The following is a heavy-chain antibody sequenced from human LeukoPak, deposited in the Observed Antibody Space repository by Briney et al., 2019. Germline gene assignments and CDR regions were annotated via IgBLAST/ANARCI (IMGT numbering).Heavy chain of an antibody. CDR1: GYTFTNYA. CDR2: ITTYNGNT. D-gene: IGHD4-23*01. Sequence: ASVKVSCKTSGYTFTNYAITWVRQAPGQGLEWMGWITTYNGNTNYAPKLQGRVTVTTDTSTSTAYMELRSLRSDDTAVYYCARDLRGTVAYFDYWGQGTLVTVSS. J-gene: IGHJ4*02. CDR3: ARDLRGTVAYFDY. V-gene: IGHV1-18*01.